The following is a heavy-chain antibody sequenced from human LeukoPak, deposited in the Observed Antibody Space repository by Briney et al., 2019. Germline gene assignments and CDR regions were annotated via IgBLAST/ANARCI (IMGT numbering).Heavy chain of an antibody. CDR3: ARGVGVYYDSSGYDYFDY. V-gene: IGHV4-39*07. J-gene: IGHJ4*02. CDR1: GGSISSSSYY. CDR2: IYYSGST. D-gene: IGHD3-22*01. Sequence: PSETLSLTCTVSGGSISSSSYYWGWIRQPPGKGLEWIGSIYYSGSTYYNPSLKSRVTISLDTSKNQFSLKLSSVTAADTAVYYCARGVGVYYDSSGYDYFDYWGQGTLVTVSS.